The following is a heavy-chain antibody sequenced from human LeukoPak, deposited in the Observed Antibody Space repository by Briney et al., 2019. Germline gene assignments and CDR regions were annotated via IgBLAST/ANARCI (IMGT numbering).Heavy chain of an antibody. CDR2: ISAYNGNT. CDR3: ARCGSDYYDSSGYYYYFDY. D-gene: IGHD3-22*01. V-gene: IGHV1-18*01. J-gene: IGHJ4*02. Sequence: GTLKLSCKASGYTFTSYGISWVRQAPGQGLEWMGGISAYNGNTNYAQKLQGRVTITTDTSTRTAYMELRSLRSDDTAVYYCARCGSDYYDSSGYYYYFDYWGQGTLVTVSS. CDR1: GYTFTSYG.